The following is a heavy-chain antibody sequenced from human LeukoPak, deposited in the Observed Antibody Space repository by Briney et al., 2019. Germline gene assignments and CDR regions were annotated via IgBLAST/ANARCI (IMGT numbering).Heavy chain of an antibody. CDR2: IYDSGST. D-gene: IGHD6-19*01. CDR1: GGSIRSNL. J-gene: IGHJ4*02. CDR3: AREINGWYLDY. Sequence: PSETLSFTCTASGGSIRSNLWSWIRQPPGKGLEWIGYIYDSGSTNYNPSLEGRVTISVDTAKTQFSLKLTSVTAADTAVYYCAREINGWYLDYWAQGTLVTVSS. V-gene: IGHV4-59*01.